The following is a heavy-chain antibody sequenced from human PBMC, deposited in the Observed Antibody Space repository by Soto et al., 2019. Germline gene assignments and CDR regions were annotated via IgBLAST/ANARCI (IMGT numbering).Heavy chain of an antibody. CDR3: AREGYSSGWYLRPKGPLHLTD. D-gene: IGHD6-19*01. CDR2: IYYSGST. CDR1: GGSISSYY. J-gene: IGHJ4*02. Sequence: SETLSLTCTVSGGSISSYYWSWIRQPPGKGLEWIGYIYYSGSTNYNPSLKSRVTISVDTSKNQFSLKLSSVTAADTAVYYCAREGYSSGWYLRPKGPLHLTDWGQGTLVTVSS. V-gene: IGHV4-59*01.